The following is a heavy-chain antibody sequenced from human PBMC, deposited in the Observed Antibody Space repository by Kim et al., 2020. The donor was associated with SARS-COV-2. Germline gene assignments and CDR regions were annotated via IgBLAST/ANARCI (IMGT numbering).Heavy chain of an antibody. V-gene: IGHV3-73*01. J-gene: IGHJ6*02. CDR3: TRVISTRFLEWLPRGGMDV. Sequence: GRFTISRDDSKNTAYLQMNSLKTEDTAVYYCTRVISTRFLEWLPRGGMDVWGQGTTVTVSS. D-gene: IGHD3-3*01.